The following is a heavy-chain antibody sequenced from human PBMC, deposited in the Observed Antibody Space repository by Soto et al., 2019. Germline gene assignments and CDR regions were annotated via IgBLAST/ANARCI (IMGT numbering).Heavy chain of an antibody. CDR3: ARDRGSYGMDV. J-gene: IGHJ6*02. CDR1: GDSISGGYS. Sequence: QVQLQESGPGLVKPSQTLSLTCSVSGDSISGGYSWSWIRQHPGKGLEWIGYVSPIGTPYCSPSHSSPVSISLHPSKDPPSLEVRSVSAADTAVYYCARDRGSYGMDVWGQGTTVTVSS. V-gene: IGHV4-31*01. CDR2: VSPIGTP.